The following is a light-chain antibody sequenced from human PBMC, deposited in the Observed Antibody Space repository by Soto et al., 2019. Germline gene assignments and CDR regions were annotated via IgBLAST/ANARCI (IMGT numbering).Light chain of an antibody. V-gene: IGKV3-20*01. CDR3: HQFGYSPRT. Sequence: EIVLTQSPGTLSLSPGETATLSCRASQTVNSDYLAWFQQRPGQAPRLLIFATSRRATDIPDRFSGSGSGTDFTLAIRRLEPEDFAVYYCHQFGYSPRTFGQGTKG. CDR1: QTVNSDY. CDR2: ATS. J-gene: IGKJ1*01.